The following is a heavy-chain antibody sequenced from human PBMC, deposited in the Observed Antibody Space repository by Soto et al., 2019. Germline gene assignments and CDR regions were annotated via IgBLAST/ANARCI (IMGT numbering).Heavy chain of an antibody. Sequence: QVQLVESGGGVVQPGRSLRLSCAASGFTFSRNAMHWVRQAPGKGLEWVAVISFDGCIKYYADSVKGRFTISRDNSKNTLYLQRSSLRAEDTALYYCAKDQGWTTAPSTGYFDYWGQGNLVTVSS. V-gene: IGHV3-30*18. J-gene: IGHJ4*02. D-gene: IGHD6-25*01. CDR3: AKDQGWTTAPSTGYFDY. CDR2: ISFDGCIK. CDR1: GFTFSRNA.